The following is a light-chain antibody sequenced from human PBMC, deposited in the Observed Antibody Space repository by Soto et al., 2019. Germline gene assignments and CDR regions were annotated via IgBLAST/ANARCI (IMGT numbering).Light chain of an antibody. J-gene: IGKJ5*01. CDR3: QQYKDWPLIT. Sequence: ETVMTQSPPTPSVSPGERATLSCRASQSVSSNLAWYHQKPGQAPRLLIFGASTRATGIPIRFSGSGSGTEFTLTISSLQSEDFAVYYCQQYKDWPLITFGQGTRLEIK. CDR2: GAS. CDR1: QSVSSN. V-gene: IGKV3-15*01.